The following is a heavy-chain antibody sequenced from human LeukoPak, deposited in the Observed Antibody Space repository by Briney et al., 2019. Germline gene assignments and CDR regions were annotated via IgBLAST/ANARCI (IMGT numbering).Heavy chain of an antibody. V-gene: IGHV4-61*08. CDR3: ARSTGSQLLWFGEFDY. D-gene: IGHD3-10*01. CDR2: IYYSGST. Sequence: SETLSLTCTVSGGSVSSGGYYWSWIRQPPGKGLEWIGYIYYSGSTNYNPSLKSRVTISVDTSKNQFSLKLSSVTAADTAVYYCARSTGSQLLWFGEFDYWGQGTLVTVSP. CDR1: GGSVSSGGYY. J-gene: IGHJ4*02.